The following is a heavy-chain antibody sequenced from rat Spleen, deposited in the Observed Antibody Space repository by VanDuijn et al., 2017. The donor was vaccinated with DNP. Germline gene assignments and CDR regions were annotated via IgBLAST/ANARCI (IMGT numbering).Heavy chain of an antibody. CDR3: ARPEYYDGSYYYGWFAH. CDR1: GFTFNNYY. D-gene: IGHD1-12*02. J-gene: IGHJ3*01. CDR2: ISAGGGNT. Sequence: EVQLVESGGGLVQPGRSMKLSCVASGFTFNNYYMAWVRQAPTKGPEWVAAISAGGGNTYYRDSVKGRFTISRDNARSTLYLQVDSLRSEDTATYYCARPEYYDGSYYYGWFAHWGQGTLVTVSS. V-gene: IGHV5-25*01.